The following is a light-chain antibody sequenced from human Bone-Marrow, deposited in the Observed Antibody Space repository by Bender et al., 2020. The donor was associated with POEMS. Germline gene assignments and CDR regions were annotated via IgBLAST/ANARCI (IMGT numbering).Light chain of an antibody. CDR1: SSDVGGYNS. V-gene: IGLV2-14*01. CDR3: SSYTNSKNPI. Sequence: QSALTQPASVSGSPGQSITISCTGTSSDVGGYNSVSWYQQYPGKAPKLLIYDVSNRPSGVSNRFSGSKSGNTASLTISGLQAEDEADYYCSSYTNSKNPIFGGGTKLTVL. J-gene: IGLJ2*01. CDR2: DVS.